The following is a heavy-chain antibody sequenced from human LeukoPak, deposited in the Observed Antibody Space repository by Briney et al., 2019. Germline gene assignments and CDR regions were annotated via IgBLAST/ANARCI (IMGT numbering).Heavy chain of an antibody. J-gene: IGHJ4*02. CDR1: GCPIRPSSYY. Sequence: SETLSFTCTVSGCPIRPSSYYWTWIRQPPGNPLPCIGIIFSAESTYYTPSLKSRLTISVHRTKNQFSLKLSPVPPADTAAYYCASHDLVVTATILDYWGQGTLVTVSS. D-gene: IGHD2-21*02. V-gene: IGHV4-39*01. CDR2: IFSAEST. CDR3: ASHDLVVTATILDY.